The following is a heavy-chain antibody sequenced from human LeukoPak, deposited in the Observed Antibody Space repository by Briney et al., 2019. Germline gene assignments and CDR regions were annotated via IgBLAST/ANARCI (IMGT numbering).Heavy chain of an antibody. CDR2: IYYSGST. CDR3: ARLSSGYDPWYFDYWGQGTFWFDP. D-gene: IGHD5-12*01. CDR1: GGSISSYY. Sequence: PSETLTLTCTVSGGSISSYYWSWIRQPPGKGLEWIGYIYYSGSTNYNLSLKSRVTISVDTSKNQFSLKLSSVTAADTAVYYCARLSSGYDPWYFDYWGQGTFWFDPWGQGTLVTVSS. V-gene: IGHV4-59*08. J-gene: IGHJ5*02.